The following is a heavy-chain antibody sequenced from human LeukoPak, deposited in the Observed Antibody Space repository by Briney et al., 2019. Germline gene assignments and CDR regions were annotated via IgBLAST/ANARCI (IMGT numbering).Heavy chain of an antibody. CDR2: MSYDGSNK. V-gene: IGHV3-30-3*01. CDR3: ARDSIVVSYYYGMDV. CDR1: GFTFSSYA. Sequence: PGRSLRLSCAASGFTFSSYAMHWVRQAPGKGLEWVAVMSYDGSNKYYADSVKGRFTISRDNSKNTLYLEMNSLRAEDTAVYYCARDSIVVSYYYGMDVWGLGTTVTVSS. J-gene: IGHJ6*02. D-gene: IGHD2-15*01.